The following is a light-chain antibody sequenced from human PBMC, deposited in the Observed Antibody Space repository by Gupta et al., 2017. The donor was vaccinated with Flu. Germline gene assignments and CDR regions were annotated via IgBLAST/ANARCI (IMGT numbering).Light chain of an antibody. CDR3: RQTRQIPRT. Sequence: VTPGESASISCRSSQSLLHSNGYTYLEWYLQKPGQSPQLLIYLAFNRASGVPDRFSGSGSGTDFTLKISRVEPEDVGVYYCRQTRQIPRTFGHGTRLEIK. CDR1: QSLLHSNGYTY. J-gene: IGKJ1*01. CDR2: LAF. V-gene: IGKV2-28*01.